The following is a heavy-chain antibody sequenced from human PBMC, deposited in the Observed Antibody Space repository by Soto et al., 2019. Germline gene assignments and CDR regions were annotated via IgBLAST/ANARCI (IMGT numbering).Heavy chain of an antibody. Sequence: QVQLVQSGAEVKKPGSSVKVSCKASGGTFSSYAISWVRQAPAQGLEWMGGIIPIFGTANYAQKFQGRVTITADESTSTAYMELSSLRSDDTAVYYCASALWRGYYRYDYCMDVCGQGTTVTVAS. CDR1: GGTFSSYA. J-gene: IGHJ6*02. D-gene: IGHD3-3*01. CDR2: IIPIFGTA. CDR3: ASALWRGYYRYDYCMDV. V-gene: IGHV1-69*01.